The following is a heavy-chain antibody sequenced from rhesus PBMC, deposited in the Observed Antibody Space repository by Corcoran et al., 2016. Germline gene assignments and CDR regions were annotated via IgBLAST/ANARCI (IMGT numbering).Heavy chain of an antibody. CDR3: ARTHSWNILRELDV. CDR2: ISGSGGPT. D-gene: IGHD1-20*01. V-gene: IGHV4-173*01. Sequence: QLQLQESGPGLVKPSETLSLTCAVSGGSISSHYWIWLRPPPGQGLEWLGPISGSGGPTADTPYLMSRVPISTATSKTQFSLKLSSVTAADTAVYYCARTHSWNILRELDVWGRGVLVTVSS. CDR1: GGSISSHY. J-gene: IGHJ5-2*02.